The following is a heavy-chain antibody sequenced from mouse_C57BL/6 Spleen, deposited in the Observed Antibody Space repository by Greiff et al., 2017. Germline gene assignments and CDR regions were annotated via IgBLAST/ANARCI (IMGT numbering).Heavy chain of an antibody. Sequence: QVQLQQPGAELVKPGASVKLSCKASGYTFTSYWMQWVKQRPGQGLEWIGEIDPSDSYTNYNQKFKGKATLTVDTSSSTAYMQLSSLTSEDSAVYYCARWAGGMDYWGQGTSVTVSS. J-gene: IGHJ4*01. V-gene: IGHV1-50*01. CDR1: GYTFTSYW. CDR2: IDPSDSYT. CDR3: ARWAGGMDY.